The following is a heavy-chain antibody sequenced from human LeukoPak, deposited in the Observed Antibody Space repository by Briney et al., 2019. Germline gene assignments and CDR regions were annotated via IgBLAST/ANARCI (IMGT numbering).Heavy chain of an antibody. CDR3: ARGMVRGVIYNYYYYYVDV. CDR2: ISAYNGNT. CDR1: LYTFTSYG. D-gene: IGHD3-10*01. J-gene: IGHJ6*03. Sequence: GASVKVSCKASLYTFTSYGISWVRQAPGQGLEWMGWISAYNGNTNYAQKLQGRVTMTTDTSTSTAYMELRSLRSDDTAVYYCARGMVRGVIYNYYYYYVDVWGKGTTVTVSS. V-gene: IGHV1-18*01.